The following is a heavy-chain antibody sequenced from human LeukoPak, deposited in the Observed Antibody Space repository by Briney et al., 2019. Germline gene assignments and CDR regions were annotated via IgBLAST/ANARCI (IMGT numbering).Heavy chain of an antibody. V-gene: IGHV1-69*13. J-gene: IGHJ4*02. CDR3: ARDYSQYYDSSGYYYGY. CDR1: GYSFTRYA. Sequence: GASVKVSCKASGYSFTRYAISWVRQAPGQGLEWMGGIIPIFGTANYAQKFQGRVTITADESTSTAYMELSSLRSEDTAVYYCARDYSQYYDSSGYYYGYWGQGTLVTVSS. D-gene: IGHD3-22*01. CDR2: IIPIFGTA.